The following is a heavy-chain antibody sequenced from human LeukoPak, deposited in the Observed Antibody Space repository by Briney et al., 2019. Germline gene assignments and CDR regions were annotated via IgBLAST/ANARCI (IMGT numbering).Heavy chain of an antibody. Sequence: GGSLRLSCAASGFTFSSYWMSWVRQAPGEGLEWVANIKKDGSEKYYADSVKGRFTISRDNAKNSLYLQMNSLRVEDTAFYYCAKDNRRHYTSGPNPDSLHWGQGALVTVSS. CDR2: IKKDGSEK. J-gene: IGHJ4*02. D-gene: IGHD6-19*01. V-gene: IGHV3-7*03. CDR3: AKDNRRHYTSGPNPDSLH. CDR1: GFTFSSYW.